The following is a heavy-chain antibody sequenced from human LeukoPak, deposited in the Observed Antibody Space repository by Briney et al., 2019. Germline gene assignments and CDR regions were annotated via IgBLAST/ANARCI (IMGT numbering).Heavy chain of an antibody. Sequence: GGSLRLSCAASGYTFSSYWMSWVRQAPGQGLEWVANIKQDGSEKYYVDSVKGRFTISRANAKNSLYLQMNSLRAEDTAVYYCAKDRVRERSYSSNRDYYYYYYMDVWGKGTTVTISS. CDR3: AKDRVRERSYSSNRDYYYYYYMDV. CDR1: GYTFSSYW. CDR2: IKQDGSEK. V-gene: IGHV3-7*01. J-gene: IGHJ6*03. D-gene: IGHD6-13*01.